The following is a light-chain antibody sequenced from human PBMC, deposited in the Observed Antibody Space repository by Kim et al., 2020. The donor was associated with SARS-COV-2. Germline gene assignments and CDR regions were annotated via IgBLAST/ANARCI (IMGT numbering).Light chain of an antibody. V-gene: IGLV3-21*04. Sequence: APGKTARITCGGNNIGCKSVHWYQQKPGQAPVLVIYYDSDRPSGIPERFSGSNSGNTATLTISRVEAGDEADYYCQVWDSSSDLGVFGGGTQLTVL. CDR2: YDS. J-gene: IGLJ3*02. CDR3: QVWDSSSDLGV. CDR1: NIGCKS.